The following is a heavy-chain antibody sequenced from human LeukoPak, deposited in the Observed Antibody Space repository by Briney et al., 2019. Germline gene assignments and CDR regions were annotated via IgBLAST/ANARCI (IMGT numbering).Heavy chain of an antibody. CDR3: AKASYCSSTSCYDYYYYYGMDV. J-gene: IGHJ6*04. CDR1: GFTFSSYA. V-gene: IGHV3-23*01. Sequence: GGSLRLSCAASGFTFSSYAMSWVRQAPGKGLEWVSAISGSGDSTYYADSVKGRFTISRDNSKNTLYLQMNSLRAEDTAVYYCAKASYCSSTSCYDYYYYYGMDVWGKGTTVTVSS. D-gene: IGHD2-2*01. CDR2: ISGSGDST.